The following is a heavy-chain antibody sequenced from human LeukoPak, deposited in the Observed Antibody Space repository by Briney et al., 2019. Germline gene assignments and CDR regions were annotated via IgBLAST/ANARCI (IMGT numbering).Heavy chain of an antibody. V-gene: IGHV1-2*02. CDR1: VYTFTAYY. CDR3: AIQPWGSGNNWYFDL. Sequence: GASVQVSCQASVYTFTAYYIHWVRQAPGKGLEWMGWISPNSGGTDFAQKFQGRVTMTRDTSISTAYVELSSLTSDDTAVYYCAIQPWGSGNNWYFDLWGRGTLVTVSS. J-gene: IGHJ2*01. D-gene: IGHD3-16*01. CDR2: ISPNSGGT.